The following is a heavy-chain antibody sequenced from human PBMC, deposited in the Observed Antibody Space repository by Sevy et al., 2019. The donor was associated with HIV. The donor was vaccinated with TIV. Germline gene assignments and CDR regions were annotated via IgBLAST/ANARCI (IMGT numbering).Heavy chain of an antibody. D-gene: IGHD6-13*01. Sequence: GGSLRLSCAASGFTFNNYAMSWVRQAPGKGLEGKGLEWVSTISGGGGGIYYADSVRGRFTISRDNSKNTLYLQVNSLGVEDTAVYYCAKHYIHDIADGWYFDLWGRGTLVTVSS. V-gene: IGHV3-23*01. CDR2: ISGGGGGI. J-gene: IGHJ2*01. CDR1: GFTFNNYA. CDR3: AKHYIHDIADGWYFDL.